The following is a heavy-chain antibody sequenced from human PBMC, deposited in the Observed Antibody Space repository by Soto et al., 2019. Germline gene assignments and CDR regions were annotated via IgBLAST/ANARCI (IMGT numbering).Heavy chain of an antibody. Sequence: QVQLQESGPGLAKPSETLSLTCTVSGGSISSYYWSWIRQPPGKGLEWIGYIYYSGSTNYNPSLKSRVTISVDTSKNQFSLKLSSVTAADTAVYYCASVYCSSTSCYDHWGQGTLVTVSS. CDR1: GGSISSYY. D-gene: IGHD2-2*01. CDR2: IYYSGST. J-gene: IGHJ4*02. CDR3: ASVYCSSTSCYDH. V-gene: IGHV4-59*01.